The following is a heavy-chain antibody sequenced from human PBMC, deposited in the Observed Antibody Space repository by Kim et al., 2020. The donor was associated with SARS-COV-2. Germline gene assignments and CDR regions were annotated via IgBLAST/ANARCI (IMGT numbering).Heavy chain of an antibody. CDR2: IDPSDSYT. CDR3: ARHVIICSGGSCYPMFDY. V-gene: IGHV5-10-1*01. J-gene: IGHJ4*02. Sequence: GESLKISCKGSGSSFTSYWISWVRQMPGKGLEWMGRIDPSDSYTNYSPSFQGHVTISADKSISTAYLQWSSLKASDTAMYYCARHVIICSGGSCYPMFDYWGQGTLVTVSS. D-gene: IGHD2-15*01. CDR1: GSSFTSYW.